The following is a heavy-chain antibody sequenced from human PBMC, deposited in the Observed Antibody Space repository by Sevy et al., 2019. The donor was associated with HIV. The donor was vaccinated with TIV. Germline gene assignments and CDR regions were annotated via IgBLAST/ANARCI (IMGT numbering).Heavy chain of an antibody. J-gene: IGHJ4*02. V-gene: IGHV3-7*01. CDR3: ARAQQVTSLVVSGCLYFDF. Sequence: GGSLRLSCAASGFTFSSYWMTWVRQAPGKGLEWVANIKQDVRDKYYADSVKGRFTKSRENGRNSLYLQMESLRAEDTAVYYCARAQQVTSLVVSGCLYFDFWGQGTLVTVSS. CDR2: IKQDVRDK. CDR1: GFTFSSYW. D-gene: IGHD3-10*01.